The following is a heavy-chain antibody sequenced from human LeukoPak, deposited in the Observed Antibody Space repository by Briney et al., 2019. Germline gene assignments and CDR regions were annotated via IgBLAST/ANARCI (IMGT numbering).Heavy chain of an antibody. Sequence: SETLSLTCTVSGGSISSGDYYWSWIRQAPGKGLQWIGYIYYSGSTYYNPSLKSRLTISVDTSKNQFSLKLSSVTAADTAVYYCARARNYYANSGHYFDYWGQGTLVTVSS. J-gene: IGHJ4*02. CDR2: IYYSGST. CDR3: ARARNYYANSGHYFDY. CDR1: GGSISSGDYY. V-gene: IGHV4-30-4*01. D-gene: IGHD3-22*01.